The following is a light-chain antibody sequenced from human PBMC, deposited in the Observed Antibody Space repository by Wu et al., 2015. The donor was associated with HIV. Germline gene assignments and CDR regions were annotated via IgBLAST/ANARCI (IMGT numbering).Light chain of an antibody. J-gene: IGKJ1*01. CDR3: QQYNNWQT. Sequence: EIVLTQSPGTLSLSPGEGATLSCRASQSVTNSYLAWYQQKPGQAPRLLIYGASSRATGIPDRFSGSGSGTDFTLTVSRLEPEDFAVYYCQQYNNWQTFGQGTKVEIK. V-gene: IGKV3-20*01. CDR1: QSVTNSY. CDR2: GAS.